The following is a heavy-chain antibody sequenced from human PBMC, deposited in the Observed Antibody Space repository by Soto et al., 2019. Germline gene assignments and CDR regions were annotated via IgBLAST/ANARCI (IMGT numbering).Heavy chain of an antibody. D-gene: IGHD6-19*01. J-gene: IGHJ4*02. CDR2: IYYSGST. CDR1: GGSISSYY. V-gene: IGHV4-59*01. CDR3: ARDRSGIAVAGYYFDY. Sequence: SETLSLTCNVSGGSISSYYWTWIRQPPGKGLEWIGYIYYSGSTNYNPSLKSRVTISVDTSKNQFSLKLSSVTAADTAVYYCARDRSGIAVAGYYFDYWGQGTLVTVSS.